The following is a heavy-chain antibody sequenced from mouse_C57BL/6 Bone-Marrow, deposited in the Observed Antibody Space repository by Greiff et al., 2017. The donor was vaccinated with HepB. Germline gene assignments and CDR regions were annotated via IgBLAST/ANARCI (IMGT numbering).Heavy chain of an antibody. D-gene: IGHD1-1*01. Sequence: VQRVESGAELARPGASVKLSCKASGYTFTSYGISWVKQRTGQGLEWIGEIYPRSGNTYYNEKFKGKATLTADKSSSTAYMELRSLTSEDSAVYFCARYYSYYYAMDYWGQGTSVTVSS. V-gene: IGHV1-81*01. CDR2: IYPRSGNT. CDR1: GYTFTSYG. J-gene: IGHJ4*01. CDR3: ARYYSYYYAMDY.